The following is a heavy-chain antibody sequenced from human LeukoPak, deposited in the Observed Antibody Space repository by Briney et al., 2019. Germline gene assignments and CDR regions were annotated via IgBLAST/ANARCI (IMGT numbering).Heavy chain of an antibody. CDR2: INQESSEK. D-gene: IGHD1-26*01. CDR3: AREVDRSFGY. CDR1: GFRFSGFW. Sequence: PGGSLRLSCAASGFRFSGFWMSWVRQAPGKGPEWVANINQESSEKYYVDSVRGRFTISRDNANNSLSLQMNSLRVEDTAVYYCAREVDRSFGYWGQGNVVTVSS. J-gene: IGHJ4*02. V-gene: IGHV3-7*01.